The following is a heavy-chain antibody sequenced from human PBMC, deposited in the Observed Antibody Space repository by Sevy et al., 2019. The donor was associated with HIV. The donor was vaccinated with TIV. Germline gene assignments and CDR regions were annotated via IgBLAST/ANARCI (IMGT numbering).Heavy chain of an antibody. CDR1: EFTFSSYS. Sequence: GGSLRLSCAASEFTFSSYSMNWVRQAPGKGLEWVSSISSSSSHIYYADSVKGRFTISRDNAKNSLYLQMNSQRAEDTAVYYCARDLYGDYSENYYYYGMDVWGQGTTVTVSS. J-gene: IGHJ6*02. CDR2: ISSSSSHI. D-gene: IGHD4-17*01. V-gene: IGHV3-21*01. CDR3: ARDLYGDYSENYYYYGMDV.